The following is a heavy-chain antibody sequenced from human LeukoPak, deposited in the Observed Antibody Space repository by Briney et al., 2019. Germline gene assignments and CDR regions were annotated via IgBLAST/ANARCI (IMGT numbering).Heavy chain of an antibody. Sequence: GGSLRLSCAASGFTFSSYAMSWVRQAPGKGLEWVSAISGSGGSTYYADSVKGRFTISRDNSKNTLYLQMNSLRAEDTAVYYCAKAIYSSGWSKPFDCWGQGTLVTVSS. V-gene: IGHV3-23*01. J-gene: IGHJ4*02. CDR3: AKAIYSSGWSKPFDC. CDR2: ISGSGGST. D-gene: IGHD6-19*01. CDR1: GFTFSSYA.